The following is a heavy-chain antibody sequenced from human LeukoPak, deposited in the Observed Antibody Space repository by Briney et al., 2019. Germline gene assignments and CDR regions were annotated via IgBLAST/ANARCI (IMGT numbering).Heavy chain of an antibody. Sequence: GGSLSLSCAASGFTFSNHWMHWVRQAPGKGLVWVSRIDEGGSNAMYADSLKGRFSISRDNAKNTVNLQMNSLRAEDTGVYYCIRDEAMWRLDYWGQGTLVTVSS. CDR3: IRDEAMWRLDY. CDR1: GFTFSNHW. V-gene: IGHV3-74*03. J-gene: IGHJ4*02. D-gene: IGHD2-21*01. CDR2: IDEGGSNA.